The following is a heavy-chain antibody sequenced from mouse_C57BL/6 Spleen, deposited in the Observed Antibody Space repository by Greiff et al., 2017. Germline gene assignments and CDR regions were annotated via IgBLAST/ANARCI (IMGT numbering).Heavy chain of an antibody. CDR2: IYPRDGST. J-gene: IGHJ4*01. V-gene: IGHV1-78*01. CDR1: GYTFTDHT. Sequence: QVQLQQSDPELVIPGASVKISCKVSGYTFTDHTIHWMKQRLKQGLEWIGYIYPRDGSTKYNQKFKGKATLTADKSSSTAYMQLNSLTSKDSEVYFCAGSSRDYYAMDYWGQGTSVTVSS. CDR3: AGSSRDYYAMDY. D-gene: IGHD1-1*01.